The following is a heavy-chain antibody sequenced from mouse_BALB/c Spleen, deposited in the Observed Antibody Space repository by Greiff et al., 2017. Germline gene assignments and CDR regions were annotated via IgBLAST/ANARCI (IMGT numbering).Heavy chain of an antibody. V-gene: IGHV7-3*02. J-gene: IGHJ4*01. CDR2: IRNKANGYTT. Sequence: EVQLQQSGGGLVQPGGSLRLSCATSGFTFTDYYMSWVRQPPGKALEWLGFIRNKANGYTTEYSASVKGRFTISRDNSQSILYLQMNTLRAEDSATYYCARDMKEGSYAMDYWGQGTSVTVSS. CDR3: ARDMKEGSYAMDY. CDR1: GFTFTDYY.